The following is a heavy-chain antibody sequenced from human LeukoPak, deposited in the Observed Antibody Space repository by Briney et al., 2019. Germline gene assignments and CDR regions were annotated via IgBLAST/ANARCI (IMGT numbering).Heavy chain of an antibody. CDR1: GYTFTGCY. CDR2: INPDSGDT. Sequence: ASVKVSCKASGYTFTGCYVHWVRQAPGQGFEWMGWINPDSGDTNYAQKFQGRVTMTRDTSISTAHMELSRLRSDDTAVYYCARANPLYCSSTTCLFDYWGQGTLVTVSS. CDR3: ARANPLYCSSTTCLFDY. V-gene: IGHV1-2*02. D-gene: IGHD2-2*01. J-gene: IGHJ4*02.